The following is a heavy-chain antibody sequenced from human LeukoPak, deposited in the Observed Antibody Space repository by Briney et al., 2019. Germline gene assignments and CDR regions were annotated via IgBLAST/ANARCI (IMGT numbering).Heavy chain of an antibody. J-gene: IGHJ4*02. CDR2: ISYDGSNK. CDR1: GFTFSSYA. D-gene: IGHD4-23*01. Sequence: QTGGSLRLSCAASGFTFSSYAMHWVRQAPGKGLEWVPVISYDGSNKYYADSVKGRFTISRDNSKNTRYLQMNSLRAEDTAVYYCAREAYGGNSYFDYWGQGTLVTVSS. V-gene: IGHV3-30-3*01. CDR3: AREAYGGNSYFDY.